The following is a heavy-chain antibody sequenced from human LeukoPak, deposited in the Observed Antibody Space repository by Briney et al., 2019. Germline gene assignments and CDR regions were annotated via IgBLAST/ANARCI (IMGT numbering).Heavy chain of an antibody. D-gene: IGHD3-22*01. CDR1: GFTFSSYA. V-gene: IGHV3-30-3*01. J-gene: IGHJ4*02. Sequence: GRSLRLSCAASGFTFSSYAMHWVRQAPGKGPEWVAVVSYDGSNKYYADSVKGRFTISRDNSKNTLYLQMNSLRAEDTAVYYCARDYYDSSGFDYWGQGTLVTVSS. CDR3: ARDYYDSSGFDY. CDR2: VSYDGSNK.